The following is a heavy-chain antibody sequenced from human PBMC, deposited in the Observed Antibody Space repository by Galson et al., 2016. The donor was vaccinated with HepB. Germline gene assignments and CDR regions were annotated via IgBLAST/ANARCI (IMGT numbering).Heavy chain of an antibody. J-gene: IGHJ4*02. D-gene: IGHD1-26*01. CDR2: IYSGGGT. CDR1: GFTVSNNF. CDR3: AGGGNYGYT. Sequence: SLRLSCAASGFTVSNNFMRWVRQAPGRGLEWVSLIYSGGGTHYVDSVKGRFIISRDNSKNTLYLQMNSLRVEDTAVYYCAGGGNYGYTWGLGTLVTVSS. V-gene: IGHV3-53*01.